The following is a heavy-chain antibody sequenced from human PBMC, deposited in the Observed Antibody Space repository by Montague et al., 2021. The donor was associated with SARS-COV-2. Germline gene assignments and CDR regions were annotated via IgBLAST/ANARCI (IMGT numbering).Heavy chain of an antibody. V-gene: IGHV4-31*03. Sequence: TLSLTCTVSGGSISSGGYYWSWIRQHPGKGLEWIGYIYYSGSTYYNPSLKSRVTISVDTSKNQFSLKLSSVTAADTAVYCCARAQTTFGVVITSFDYWGQGTLVTVSS. CDR3: ARAQTTFGVVITSFDY. D-gene: IGHD3-3*01. CDR1: GGSISSGGYY. J-gene: IGHJ4*02. CDR2: IYYSGST.